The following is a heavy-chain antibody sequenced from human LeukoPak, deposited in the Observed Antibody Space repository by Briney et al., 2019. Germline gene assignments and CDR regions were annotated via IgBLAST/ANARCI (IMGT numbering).Heavy chain of an antibody. CDR1: GFTFSSYA. J-gene: IGHJ4*02. Sequence: GGSLRLSCAAPGFTFSSYAMSWVRQAPGKGLEWVSAISGSGGSTYYADSVKGRFTISRDNSKNTLYLQMNSLRAEDTAVYYCAKEYYGDYDPSLFDYWGQGTLVTVSS. D-gene: IGHD4-17*01. CDR3: AKEYYGDYDPSLFDY. V-gene: IGHV3-23*01. CDR2: ISGSGGST.